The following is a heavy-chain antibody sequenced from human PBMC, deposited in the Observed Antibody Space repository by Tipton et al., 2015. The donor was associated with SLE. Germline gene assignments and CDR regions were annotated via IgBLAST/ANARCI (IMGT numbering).Heavy chain of an antibody. D-gene: IGHD3-3*01. CDR3: ARGGNDFWSPYYYGMDV. CDR1: GGSISSGGYY. Sequence: TLSLTCTVSGGSISSGGYYWSWIRQPPGKGLEWIGEINHSGSTNYNPSLKSRVTISVDTSKNQFSLKLSSVTAADTAVYYCARGGNDFWSPYYYGMDVWGQGTTVTVSS. J-gene: IGHJ6*02. V-gene: IGHV4-39*07. CDR2: INHSGST.